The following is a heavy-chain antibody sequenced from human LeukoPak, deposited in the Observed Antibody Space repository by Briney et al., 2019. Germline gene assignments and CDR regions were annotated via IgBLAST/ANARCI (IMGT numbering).Heavy chain of an antibody. V-gene: IGHV4-59*11. D-gene: IGHD2-2*01. CDR2: IYYSGST. CDR3: ARGRGAYCSSTSCSAFDY. Sequence: SETLSLTCSVSGGSISSHYWSWIRQSPGKGLEWIGDIYYSGSTKYNPSLKSRVIISVDTSKNQFSLKLSSVTAADTAVYYCARGRGAYCSSTSCSAFDYWGQGTLVTVSS. CDR1: GGSISSHY. J-gene: IGHJ4*02.